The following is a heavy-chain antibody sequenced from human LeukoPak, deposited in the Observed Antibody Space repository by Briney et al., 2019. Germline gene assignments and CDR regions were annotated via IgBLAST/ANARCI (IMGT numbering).Heavy chain of an antibody. CDR1: GGSISSSSYY. V-gene: IGHV4-39*07. D-gene: IGHD4-23*01. CDR2: IYYSGST. J-gene: IGHJ5*02. CDR3: ARVGLRWSINWFDP. Sequence: SETLSLTCTVSGGSISSSSYYWGWIRQPPGKGLEWIGSIYYSGSTYYNPSLKSRVTISVDTSKNQFSLKLSSVTAADTAVYYCARVGLRWSINWFDPWGQGTLVTVSS.